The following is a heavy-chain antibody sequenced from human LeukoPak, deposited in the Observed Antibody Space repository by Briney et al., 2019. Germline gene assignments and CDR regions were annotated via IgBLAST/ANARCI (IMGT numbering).Heavy chain of an antibody. D-gene: IGHD3-9*01. CDR1: GFTFDDYA. J-gene: IGHJ4*02. CDR3: AKDAQEGAYDILTGYYEDY. CDR2: ISGDGGST. V-gene: IGHV3-43*02. Sequence: GGSLRLSCAACGFTFDDYAMHWVRQAPGKGLEWVSLISGDGGSTYYADSVKGRFTISRDNSKNSLHLQMNSLRTEDTALYYCAKDAQEGAYDILTGYYEDYWGQGTLVTVSS.